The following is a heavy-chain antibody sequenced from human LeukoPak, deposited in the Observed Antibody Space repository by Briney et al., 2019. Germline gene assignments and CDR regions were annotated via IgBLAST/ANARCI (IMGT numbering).Heavy chain of an antibody. CDR1: GGSISSSSYY. CDR3: ARAVPPLFYSGSYSAPHFDY. D-gene: IGHD1-26*01. Sequence: SSETLSLTCTVSGGSISSSSYYWGWIRQPPGKGLEWIGSIYYSGSTYYNPSLKSRVTISVDTSKNQFSLKLSSVTAADTAVYYCARAVPPLFYSGSYSAPHFDYWGQGTLVTVSS. J-gene: IGHJ4*02. V-gene: IGHV4-39*01. CDR2: IYYSGST.